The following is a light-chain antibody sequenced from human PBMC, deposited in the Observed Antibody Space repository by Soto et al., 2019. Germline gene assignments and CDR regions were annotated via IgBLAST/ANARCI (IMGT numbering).Light chain of an antibody. J-gene: IGLJ3*02. CDR1: SSDVGAYNS. V-gene: IGLV2-11*01. Sequence: QAVVTQPRSVSGSPGQSVTISCTGTSSDVGAYNSVSWYQQYPGEAPKLMIYVVNKRPSGVPDRFSGSKSGNTASLTISGLQAEDEADYYCCSYAGSYSWVFGGGTKVTVL. CDR3: CSYAGSYSWV. CDR2: VVN.